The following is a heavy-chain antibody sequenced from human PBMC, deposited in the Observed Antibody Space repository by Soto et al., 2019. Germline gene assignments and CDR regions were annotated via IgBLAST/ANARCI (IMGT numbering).Heavy chain of an antibody. D-gene: IGHD3-16*01. V-gene: IGHV3-30*18. CDR2: ISYDGSNK. Sequence: QVQLVESGGGVVQPGRSLRLSCAASGFTFSSYGMHWVRQAPGKGLEWVAVISYDGSNKYYADSVKGRFTISRDNSKNPLYLQMNSLRAEDTAVYYCAKGPGYYDYIWGSYDAFDIWGQGTMVTVSS. CDR1: GFTFSSYG. CDR3: AKGPGYYDYIWGSYDAFDI. J-gene: IGHJ3*02.